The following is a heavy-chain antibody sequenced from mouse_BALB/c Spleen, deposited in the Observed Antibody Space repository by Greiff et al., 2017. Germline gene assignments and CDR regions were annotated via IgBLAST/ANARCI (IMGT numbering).Heavy chain of an antibody. J-gene: IGHJ2*01. D-gene: IGHD2-4*01. Sequence: QVQLQQSAAELARPGASVKMSCKASGYTFTSYTMHWVKQRPGQGLEWIGYINPSSGYTEYNQKFKDKTTLTADKSSSTAYMQLSSLTSEDSAVYYCANYDVLFDYWGQGTTLTVSS. CDR1: GYTFTSYT. CDR3: ANYDVLFDY. V-gene: IGHV1-4*02. CDR2: INPSSGYT.